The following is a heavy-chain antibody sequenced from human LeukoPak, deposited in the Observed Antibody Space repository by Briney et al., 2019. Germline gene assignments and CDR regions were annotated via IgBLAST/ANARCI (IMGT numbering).Heavy chain of an antibody. CDR1: GGSISTSSYY. V-gene: IGHV4-39*07. CDR3: ARGGGALEYQLLGTTSSDWFDP. D-gene: IGHD2-2*01. CDR2: IYYSGST. J-gene: IGHJ5*02. Sequence: SETLSLTCTVSGGSISTSSYYWGWIRQPPGKGLEWIGSIYYSGSTYYNPPLKSRVTISVDTSKNQFSLKLSSVTAADTAVYYCARGGGALEYQLLGTTSSDWFDPWGQGTLVTVSS.